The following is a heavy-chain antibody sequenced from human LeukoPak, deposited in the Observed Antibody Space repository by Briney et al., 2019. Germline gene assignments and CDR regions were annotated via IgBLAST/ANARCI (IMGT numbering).Heavy chain of an antibody. CDR1: GFTFSTFA. Sequence: GGSLRLSCAASGFTFSTFAMIWVRHPPGKGLEWVSSIFPSGGEIHYADSVRGRFTISRDNSKSTLSLQMNSLRAEDTAIYYCATCRQVLLPFESWGQGTLVTVSS. CDR2: IFPSGGEI. J-gene: IGHJ4*02. CDR3: ATCRQVLLPFES. V-gene: IGHV3-23*01.